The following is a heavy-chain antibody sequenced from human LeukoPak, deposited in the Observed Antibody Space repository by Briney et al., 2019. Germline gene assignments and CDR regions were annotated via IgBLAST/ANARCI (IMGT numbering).Heavy chain of an antibody. Sequence: GESLKISCKGSGYIFTNYWIGWVRQMPGKGLEWLGIIYPGDSAIRYSPSFQGQITISADKSVSTAYLQCSSLEASDTAMYYCARGRGYYGHYYFDYWGQGTLVAVSS. CDR3: ARGRGYYGHYYFDY. CDR2: IYPGDSAI. J-gene: IGHJ4*02. D-gene: IGHD3-3*01. CDR1: GYIFTNYW. V-gene: IGHV5-51*01.